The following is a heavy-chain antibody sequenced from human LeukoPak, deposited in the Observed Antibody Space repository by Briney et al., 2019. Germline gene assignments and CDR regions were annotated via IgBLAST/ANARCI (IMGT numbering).Heavy chain of an antibody. J-gene: IGHJ4*02. CDR1: GFTFSSYW. CDR3: ARDPPYDFWSGYHPPLDY. Sequence: PGGSLRLSCAASGFTFSSYWMSWVRQAPGKGLEWVAHIKQDGGEKYYVDSVKGRFTISRDNAKNSLYLQMNSLRAEDTAVYYCARDPPYDFWSGYHPPLDYWGQGTLVTVSS. CDR2: IKQDGGEK. D-gene: IGHD3-3*01. V-gene: IGHV3-7*01.